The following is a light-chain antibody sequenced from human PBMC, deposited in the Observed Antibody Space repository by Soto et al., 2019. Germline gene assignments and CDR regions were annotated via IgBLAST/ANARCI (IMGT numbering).Light chain of an antibody. Sequence: EIVMTQSPATLSVSPGERATLSCRASQSVRSNLAWYQQKPGQAPRLLIYGASTRATGIPARFSGSGSGTEFTLTISSLQSEDFAVYYCQQRVDWLTFGGGTKLEIK. J-gene: IGKJ4*01. V-gene: IGKV3-15*01. CDR1: QSVRSN. CDR2: GAS. CDR3: QQRVDWLT.